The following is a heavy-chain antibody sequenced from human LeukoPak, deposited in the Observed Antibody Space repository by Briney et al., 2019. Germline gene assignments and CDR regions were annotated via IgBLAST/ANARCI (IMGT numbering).Heavy chain of an antibody. CDR2: ISSSSRYI. Sequence: GGSLRLSCAASGVTFNKYTMNWVRQAPGKGLEWVSSISSSSRYIYYADSVKGRFTISRDNAKNSLYLQMNSLRAEDTAVYYCVSSSGYYDYFDYWGQGTLVTVSS. V-gene: IGHV3-21*01. CDR3: VSSSGYYDYFDY. J-gene: IGHJ4*02. D-gene: IGHD3-22*01. CDR1: GVTFNKYT.